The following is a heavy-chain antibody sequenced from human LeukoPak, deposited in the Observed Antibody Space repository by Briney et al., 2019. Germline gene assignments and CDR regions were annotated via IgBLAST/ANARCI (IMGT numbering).Heavy chain of an antibody. D-gene: IGHD5-18*01. CDR2: IKKDGSVK. CDR3: ARSLWPEDY. Sequence: AGGSLRLSCAASGFTFSSYWMSWVRQAPGKGLEWVANIKKDGSVKNYVDSVKGRFTISRDNAKTSLYLQMNSLRAEDTAVYYCARSLWPEDYWGQGTLVTVSS. J-gene: IGHJ4*02. V-gene: IGHV3-7*01. CDR1: GFTFSSYW.